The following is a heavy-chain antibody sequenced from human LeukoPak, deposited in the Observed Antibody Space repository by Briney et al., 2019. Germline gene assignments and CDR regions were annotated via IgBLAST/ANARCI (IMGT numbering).Heavy chain of an antibody. V-gene: IGHV1-3*04. CDR2: INTDTGDT. CDR1: GYTLTVYK. J-gene: IGHJ4*02. Sequence: ASVKVSCKASGYTLTVYKFHWVRQAPGQGLEWMGWINTDTGDTRYSQSFQGRVTITRDTSANTAYMELSSLRSEDTAVYYCARDETDWGQGTLVTVSS. CDR3: ARDETD. D-gene: IGHD2-21*02.